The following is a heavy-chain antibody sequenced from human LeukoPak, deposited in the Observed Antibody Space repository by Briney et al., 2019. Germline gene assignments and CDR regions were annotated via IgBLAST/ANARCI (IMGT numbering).Heavy chain of an antibody. Sequence: SXXRQAPGKGLEWVSYISSSSTTIYHADSVKGRFTITRDNAKNSLYLQMNSLRAEDTAVYYCARSFYYDTLTGYYFFDYWGQGTLXT. D-gene: IGHD3-9*01. J-gene: IGHJ4*02. CDR2: ISSSSTTI. V-gene: IGHV3-48*04. CDR3: ARSFYYDTLTGYYFFDY.